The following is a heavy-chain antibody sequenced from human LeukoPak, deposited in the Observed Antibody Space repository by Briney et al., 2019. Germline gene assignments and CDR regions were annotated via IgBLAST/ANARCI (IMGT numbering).Heavy chain of an antibody. CDR2: IFPGDSDI. D-gene: IGHD5-12*01. V-gene: IGHV5-51*01. Sequence: GESLKISCQGSGYLFTSYWIGWVRQMPGKGLEWMGIIFPGDSDIRYSPSFEGQVTISADKSIRTAYLQWSSLRASDTAMYYCTRHGERGYSGHASHWGQGTLVTASS. CDR1: GYLFTSYW. CDR3: TRHGERGYSGHASH. J-gene: IGHJ4*02.